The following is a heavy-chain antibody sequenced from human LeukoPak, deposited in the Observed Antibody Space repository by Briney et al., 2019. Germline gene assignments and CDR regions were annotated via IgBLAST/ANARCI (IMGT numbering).Heavy chain of an antibody. J-gene: IGHJ4*02. Sequence: SQTLSLTCTVSGGSISSGSYYWSWIRQPAGKGLEWIGRIYTSGSTNYNPSLKSRVTMTINTSKSKFSLTLSSVTGADTAVYYCARTRYGSGSYTYLDYWGQGTLVTVSS. D-gene: IGHD3-10*01. CDR1: GGSISSGSYY. CDR2: IYTSGST. V-gene: IGHV4-61*02. CDR3: ARTRYGSGSYTYLDY.